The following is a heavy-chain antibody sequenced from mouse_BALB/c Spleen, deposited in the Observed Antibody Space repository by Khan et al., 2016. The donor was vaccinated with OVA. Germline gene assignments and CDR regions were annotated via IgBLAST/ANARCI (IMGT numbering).Heavy chain of an antibody. CDR2: INPANGDI. CDR3: ATLYSYPIDY. D-gene: IGHD2-12*01. CDR1: GFNITDTY. Sequence: VRLQQSGAELVKPGASVKLSCTASGFNITDTYMHWVKQRPEQGPEWIGRINPANGDIKYDPKFKDRATITADTSSNTAYLQVNSLTSEDTAGYYCATLYSYPIDYWGQGTLVSVSA. V-gene: IGHV14-3*02. J-gene: IGHJ3*01.